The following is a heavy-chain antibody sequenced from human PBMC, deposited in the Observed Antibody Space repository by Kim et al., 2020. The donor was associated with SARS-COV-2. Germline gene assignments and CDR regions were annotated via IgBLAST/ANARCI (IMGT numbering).Heavy chain of an antibody. CDR2: IYPGDSDT. CDR1: GYSFTSYW. V-gene: IGHV5-51*01. D-gene: IGHD2-15*01. J-gene: IGHJ4*02. CDR3: ARQYCSGGICHTAGDFDY. Sequence: GESLKISCKGSGYSFTSYWIGWVRQMPGKGLEWMGIIYPGDSDTRYSPSFQGQVTISADKSISTAYLQWSSLKASDTAMYYCARQYCSGGICHTAGDFDYWGQGTLVTVSS.